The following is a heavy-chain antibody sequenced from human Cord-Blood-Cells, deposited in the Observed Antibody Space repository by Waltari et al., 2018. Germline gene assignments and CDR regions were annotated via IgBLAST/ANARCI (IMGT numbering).Heavy chain of an antibody. CDR2: INPSGGST. CDR3: SRGRRGLEREAFDI. D-gene: IGHD1-1*01. V-gene: IGHV1-46*01. CDR1: GYTFTRYY. Sequence: QVQLVQSGAEVKKPGASVKVSCQASGYTFTRYYMHRVRQAPGQGLEWMGIINPSGGSTSYAQKFQGRVTMTRDTSTSTVYMELSSLRSEDTAVYYCSRGRRGLEREAFDIWGQGTMVTVSS. J-gene: IGHJ3*02.